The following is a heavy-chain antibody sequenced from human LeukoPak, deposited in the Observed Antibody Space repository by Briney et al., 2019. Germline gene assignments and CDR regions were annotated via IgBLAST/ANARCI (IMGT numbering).Heavy chain of an antibody. CDR3: ARVYYYYYGMDV. CDR1: GFTFSSYG. J-gene: IGHJ6*02. CDR2: ISYDGSIK. V-gene: IGHV3-30*03. Sequence: PGGSLRLSCAASGFTFSSYGMHWVRQAPGKGLEWVAVISYDGSIKYYADSVKGRFTISRDNSKNTLYLQMNSLRAEDTAVYYCARVYYYYYGMDVWGQGTAVTASS.